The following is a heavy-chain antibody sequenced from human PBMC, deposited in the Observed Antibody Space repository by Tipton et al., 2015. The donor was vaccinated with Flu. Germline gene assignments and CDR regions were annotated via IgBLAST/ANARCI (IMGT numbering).Heavy chain of an antibody. CDR1: GFTFSDYY. CDR3: ARNRAAGDAFDI. Sequence: SLRLSCAASGFTFSDYYMSWIRQAPGKGLEWVSYISSSGSTIYYADSVKGRFTISRDNAKNSLYLQMNSLRAEDTAVYYCARNRAAGDAFDIWGQGTMVTVPS. V-gene: IGHV3-11*04. CDR2: ISSSGSTI. J-gene: IGHJ3*02. D-gene: IGHD6-13*01.